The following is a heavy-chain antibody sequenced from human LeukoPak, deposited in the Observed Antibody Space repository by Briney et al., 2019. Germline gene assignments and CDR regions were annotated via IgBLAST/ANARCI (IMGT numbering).Heavy chain of an antibody. J-gene: IGHJ5*02. D-gene: IGHD1-26*01. CDR1: GYTFTGYY. V-gene: IGHV1-2*06. CDR3: ASWEVGATTGNWFDP. Sequence: ASVKVSCKASGYTFTGYYMHWVRQAPGQGLDWMGLINPNSGGTNYAQKFQGRVTMTRDTSISTAYMELSRLRSDDTAVYYCASWEVGATTGNWFDPWGQGTLVTVSS. CDR2: INPNSGGT.